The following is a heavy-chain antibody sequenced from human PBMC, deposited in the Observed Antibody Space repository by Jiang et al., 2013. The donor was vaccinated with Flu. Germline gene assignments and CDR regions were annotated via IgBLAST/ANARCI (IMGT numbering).Heavy chain of an antibody. CDR3: AKLPGIAVAGQEEFDY. V-gene: IGHV3-23*04. CDR1: GFTVSSNY. J-gene: IGHJ4*02. D-gene: IGHD6-19*01. Sequence: QLVESGGGLVQPGGSLRLSCAASGFTVSSNYMSWVRQAPGKGLEWVSAISGSGGSTYYADSVKGRFTISRDNSKNTLYLQMNSLRAEDTAVYYCAKLPGIAVAGQEEFDYWGQGTLVTVSS. CDR2: ISGSGGST.